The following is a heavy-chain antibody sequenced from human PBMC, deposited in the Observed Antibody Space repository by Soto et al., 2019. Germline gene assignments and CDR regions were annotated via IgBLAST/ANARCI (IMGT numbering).Heavy chain of an antibody. D-gene: IGHD1-1*01. Sequence: HVQLVQSGAEVKKPGASVKVSCKASGYTFTSYGISWVRQAPGQGLEWLGWIRTNNGNTNYAQKLQGRVTMPTDTPTSTAYMELRSLRSDATAVYYGARGGTPIALWGQGTLVTVSS. V-gene: IGHV1-18*01. CDR2: IRTNNGNT. J-gene: IGHJ5*02. CDR1: GYTFTSYG. CDR3: ARGGTPIAL.